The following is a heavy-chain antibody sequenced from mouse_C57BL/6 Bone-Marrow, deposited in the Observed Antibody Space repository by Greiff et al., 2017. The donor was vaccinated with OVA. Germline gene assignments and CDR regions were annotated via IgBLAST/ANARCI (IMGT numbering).Heavy chain of an antibody. CDR1: GYTFTSYW. J-gene: IGHJ3*01. D-gene: IGHD4-1*02. V-gene: IGHV1-50*01. Sequence: VKLQQPGAELVKPGASVKLSCKASGYTFTSYWMQWVKQRPGQGLEWIGEIDPSDSYTNYNQKFKGKATLTVDTSSSTAYMQLSSLTSEDSAVYYCASDNWDWFAYWGQGTLVTVSA. CDR3: ASDNWDWFAY. CDR2: IDPSDSYT.